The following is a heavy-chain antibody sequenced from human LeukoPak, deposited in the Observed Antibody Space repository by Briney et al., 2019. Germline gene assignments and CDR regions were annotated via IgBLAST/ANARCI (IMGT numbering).Heavy chain of an antibody. CDR2: ISGSNSYI. CDR1: GFTFSSYS. D-gene: IGHD5-12*01. J-gene: IGHJ4*02. CDR3: ARDIGTTRLYY. Sequence: GGSLRLSCAASGFTFSSYSMNWVRQAPGKGLEWVSSISGSNSYIYYADSMKGRFTISRDNAKNSLYLQMNSLRAEDTAVYYCARDIGTTRLYYWGQGTLVTVSS. V-gene: IGHV3-21*01.